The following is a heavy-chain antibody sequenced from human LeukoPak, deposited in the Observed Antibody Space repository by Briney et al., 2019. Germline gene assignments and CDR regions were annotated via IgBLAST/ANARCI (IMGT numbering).Heavy chain of an antibody. CDR3: ARKAVAGWANWFDP. CDR1: GFTFSSYS. J-gene: IGHJ5*02. D-gene: IGHD6-19*01. V-gene: IGHV3-21*01. CDR2: ISSSSSYI. Sequence: GGSLRLSCAASGFTFSSYSMNWVRQAPGKGLEWVSSISSSSSYIYYADSVKGRFTISRDNAKNSLYLQMNSLRAEDTAVYYCARKAVAGWANWFDPWGQGTLVTVSS.